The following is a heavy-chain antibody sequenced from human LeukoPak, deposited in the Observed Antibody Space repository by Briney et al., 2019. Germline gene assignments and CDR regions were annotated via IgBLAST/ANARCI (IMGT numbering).Heavy chain of an antibody. CDR3: AKNIPYYYDSSGYYYAFAFDI. CDR1: GFTFNTYG. D-gene: IGHD3-22*01. Sequence: GGSLRLSCAASGFTFNTYGMSWVRQAPGKGLEWVSGISGSGGSTYYADSVKGRFTISRDNSKNTLYLHMNSLRAEDTAVYYCAKNIPYYYDSSGYYYAFAFDIWGQGTMVTVSS. J-gene: IGHJ3*02. CDR2: ISGSGGST. V-gene: IGHV3-23*01.